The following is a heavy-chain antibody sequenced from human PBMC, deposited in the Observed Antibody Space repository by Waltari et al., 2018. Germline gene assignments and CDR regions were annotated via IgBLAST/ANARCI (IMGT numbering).Heavy chain of an antibody. CDR2: IYYSGST. CDR1: GGSISSYY. Sequence: QVQLQESGPGLVKPSETLSLTCTVSGGSISSYYWSWIRQPPGKGLEWIGYIYYSGSTNYNPSLKSRVTISVDTSKNQFSLKLSSVTAADTAVYYCARAPPPRAFYYYGMDVWGQGTTVTVSS. J-gene: IGHJ6*02. V-gene: IGHV4-59*01. CDR3: ARAPPPRAFYYYGMDV.